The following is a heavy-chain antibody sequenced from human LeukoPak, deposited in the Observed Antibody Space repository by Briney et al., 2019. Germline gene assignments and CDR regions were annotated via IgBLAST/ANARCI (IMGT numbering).Heavy chain of an antibody. V-gene: IGHV1-69*06. D-gene: IGHD1-26*01. CDR3: ARAPMRSSGTSQEALHY. CDR1: GGTFSSYA. Sequence: ASVKVSCKASGGTFSSYAISWVRQAPGQGLEWMGGIIPIFGTANYAQKFQGRVTITADKSTSTAYMELSSLRSEDTAVYYCARAPMRSSGTSQEALHYWGQGTRATASS. J-gene: IGHJ4*02. CDR2: IIPIFGTA.